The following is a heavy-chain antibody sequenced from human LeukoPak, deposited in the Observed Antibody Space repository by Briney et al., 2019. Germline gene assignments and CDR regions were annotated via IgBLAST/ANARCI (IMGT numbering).Heavy chain of an antibody. CDR1: GFTFSSYA. CDR3: AKEEISSSIPLITAFDI. V-gene: IGHV3-23*01. D-gene: IGHD6-13*01. J-gene: IGHJ3*02. CDR2: ISGSGGST. Sequence: GGSLRLSCAASGFTFSSYAMSWVRQAPGKGLEWVSAISGSGGSTYYADSVKGRFTISRDNSKNTLYLQMNSLRAGDTAVYYRAKEEISSSIPLITAFDIWGQGTMVTVSS.